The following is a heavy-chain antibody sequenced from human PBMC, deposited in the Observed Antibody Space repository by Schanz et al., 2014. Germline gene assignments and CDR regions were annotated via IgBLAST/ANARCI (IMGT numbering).Heavy chain of an antibody. D-gene: IGHD4-17*01. CDR2: INPNSGDT. V-gene: IGHV1-2*02. CDR3: ARGYGDSPTDF. CDR1: GGTFSSYS. J-gene: IGHJ4*02. Sequence: QVQLVQSGAEVKKPGSSVKVSCKASGGTFSSYSISWVRQAPGQGLEFMGWINPNSGDTEYGQQFEGRVTLTRDTSISTAYMELSSLTSDDTAVYYCARGYGDSPTDFWGQGTLXTVSS.